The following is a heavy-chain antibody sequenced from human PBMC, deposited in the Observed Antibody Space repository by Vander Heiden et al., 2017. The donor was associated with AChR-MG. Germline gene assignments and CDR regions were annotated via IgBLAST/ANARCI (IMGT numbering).Heavy chain of an antibody. CDR2: ISGSGGST. CDR1: GFTFSSHA. J-gene: IGHJ4*02. CDR3: AKDPSRYDSSGYYYYDY. D-gene: IGHD3-22*01. V-gene: IGHV3-23*01. Sequence: EVQLLEPGGGLVQPGGSLSLPCAASGFTFSSHAMGWVRQAPGKGLEWVSAISGSGGSTYYADSVKGRFTISRDNSKNTLYLQMNSLRAEDTAVYYCAKDPSRYDSSGYYYYDYWGQGTLVTVSS.